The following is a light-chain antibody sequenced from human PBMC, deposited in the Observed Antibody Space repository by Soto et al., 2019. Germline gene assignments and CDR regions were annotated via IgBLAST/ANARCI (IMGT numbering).Light chain of an antibody. CDR2: EGS. CDR1: SSDVGSYNG. V-gene: IGLV2-18*02. Sequence: QSALTQPPSVSGSPGQSVTISSTGTSSDVGSYNGVSWYQQPPGTAPKLIIYEGSTRPSGVPDRFSGSKSGNTASLTISGLQAEDEADYYCNSYTISGTYVFGTGTKLTVL. J-gene: IGLJ1*01. CDR3: NSYTISGTYV.